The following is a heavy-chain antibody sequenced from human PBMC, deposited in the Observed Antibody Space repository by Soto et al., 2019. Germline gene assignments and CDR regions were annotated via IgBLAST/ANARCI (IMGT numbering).Heavy chain of an antibody. Sequence: SETLSLTCSVSGGSVSSYWWSWIRQPPGKGLEWIGYIYYTGSTNYSPSLKGRLTISLDASKSQFSLKLTSVTAADTAGYYCAGGPGASDYYLNKWGPGTLVTVSS. V-gene: IGHV4-59*02. J-gene: IGHJ4*02. CDR3: AGGPGASDYYLNK. CDR2: IYYTGST. CDR1: GGSVSSYW.